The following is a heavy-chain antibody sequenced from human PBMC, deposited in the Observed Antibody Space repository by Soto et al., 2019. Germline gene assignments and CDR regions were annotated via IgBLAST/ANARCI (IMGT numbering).Heavy chain of an antibody. Sequence: QVQLVQSGAEVKKPGSSVKVSCKASGGTFSSYAISWGRRAPGQGLGGWGGIIPIFGTANYAQKFQGRVTITADKSTSTAYMELSSLRSEDTAVYYCARAYCGGDCYREPANWFDPWGQGTLVTVSS. CDR1: GGTFSSYA. D-gene: IGHD2-21*02. CDR2: IIPIFGTA. J-gene: IGHJ5*02. V-gene: IGHV1-69*06. CDR3: ARAYCGGDCYREPANWFDP.